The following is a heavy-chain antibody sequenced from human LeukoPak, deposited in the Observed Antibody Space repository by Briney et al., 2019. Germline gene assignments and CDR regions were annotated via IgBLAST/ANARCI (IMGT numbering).Heavy chain of an antibody. V-gene: IGHV1-2*02. CDR2: INPNSGGT. J-gene: IGHJ6*02. D-gene: IGHD3-10*01. Sequence: ASVTVSCKASGYTFTGYYMHWVRQAPGQGLEWMGWINPNSGGTNYAQKFQGRVTMTRDTSISTAYMELSRLRSDDTAVYYCVRDRLLWFGELSYGMDVWGQGTTVTVSS. CDR3: VRDRLLWFGELSYGMDV. CDR1: GYTFTGYY.